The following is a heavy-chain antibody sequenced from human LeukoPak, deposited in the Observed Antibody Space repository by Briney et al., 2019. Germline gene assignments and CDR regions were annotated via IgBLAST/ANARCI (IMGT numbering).Heavy chain of an antibody. D-gene: IGHD2-15*01. V-gene: IGHV1-2*02. CDR3: ARGYCSGGSCYMLDY. CDR2: INPNSGGT. J-gene: IGHJ4*02. Sequence: AASVKVSCKASGYTFTGYYMHWVRQAPGQGLEWMGWINPNSGGTNYAQKFQGRVTMTRDTSISTAYMELSRLRSDDTAVYYCARGYCSGGSCYMLDYWGQGTLVTVSS. CDR1: GYTFTGYY.